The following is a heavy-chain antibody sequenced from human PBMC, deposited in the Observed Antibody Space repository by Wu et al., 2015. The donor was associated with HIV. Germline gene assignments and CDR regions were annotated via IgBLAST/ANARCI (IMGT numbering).Heavy chain of an antibody. J-gene: IGHJ3*02. CDR2: ITPNSGGT. D-gene: IGHD3-10*01. CDR1: GYTFTSYY. CDR3: VRGARGMPKGAFEI. V-gene: IGHV1-2*02. Sequence: QVQLVQSEAEVKKPGASVKVSCKSSGYTFTSYYIHWVRQAPGQGLEWVAWITPNSGGTNSAQIFQGRVTLTRDTSISTAYLELSSLTSDDTAVYYCVRGARGMPKGAFEIWGQGTLVIVSS.